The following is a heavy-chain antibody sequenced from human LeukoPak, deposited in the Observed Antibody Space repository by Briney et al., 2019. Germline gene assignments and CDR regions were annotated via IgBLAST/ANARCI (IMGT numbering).Heavy chain of an antibody. CDR3: AKRRKLRSGQPGEFDY. D-gene: IGHD1-14*01. CDR2: ISGSGDST. CDR1: GFTFSSYA. V-gene: IGHV3-23*01. Sequence: GGSLRLSCAASGFTFSSYAMSWVRQAPGRGLEWVSAISGSGDSTYYADSVKGRFTISRDNSKNTLYLQMNSLRAEDTAVYYCAKRRKLRSGQPGEFDYWGQGTLVTVSS. J-gene: IGHJ4*02.